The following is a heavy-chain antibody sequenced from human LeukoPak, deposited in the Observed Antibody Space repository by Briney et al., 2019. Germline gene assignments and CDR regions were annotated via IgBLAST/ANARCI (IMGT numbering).Heavy chain of an antibody. V-gene: IGHV3-21*01. D-gene: IGHD1-26*01. CDR1: EFSVKYNY. J-gene: IGHJ3*02. CDR3: ARDRGSYPPDAFDI. CDR2: ISSSSNHI. Sequence: GGSLRLSCAASEFSVKYNYMTWVRQAPGKGLEWVSSISSSSNHIYYTDSVKGRFTISRDNAKNSLYLQMDSLRAEDTAVYYCARDRGSYPPDAFDIWGQGTMVTVSS.